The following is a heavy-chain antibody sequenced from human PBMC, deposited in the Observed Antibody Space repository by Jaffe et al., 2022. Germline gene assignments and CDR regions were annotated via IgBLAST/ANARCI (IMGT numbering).Heavy chain of an antibody. CDR1: GGSISSYY. CDR3: ASGPYCSSTSCYLADAFDI. Sequence: QVQLQESGPGLVKPSETLSLTCTVSGGSISSYYWSWIRQPPGKGLEWIGYIYYSGSTNYNPSLKSRVTISVDTSKNQFSLKLSSVTAADTAVYYCASGPYCSSTSCYLADAFDIWGQGTMVTVSS. CDR2: IYYSGST. D-gene: IGHD2-2*01. V-gene: IGHV4-59*01. J-gene: IGHJ3*02.